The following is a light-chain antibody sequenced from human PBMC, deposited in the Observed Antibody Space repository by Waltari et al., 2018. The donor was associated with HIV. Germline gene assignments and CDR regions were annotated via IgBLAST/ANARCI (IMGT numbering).Light chain of an antibody. Sequence: SYVLTQPPSVSLAPGKTANITWGGSNIAYKSVHWYQQKTGRAPKLLIFYDTDRPSGIPQRISGSNSGDTATLTIRRVGPGDEADYFCQVWDSSTDHVVFGGGTKLTVL. CDR2: YDT. V-gene: IGLV3-21*04. CDR3: QVWDSSTDHVV. J-gene: IGLJ3*02. CDR1: NIAYKS.